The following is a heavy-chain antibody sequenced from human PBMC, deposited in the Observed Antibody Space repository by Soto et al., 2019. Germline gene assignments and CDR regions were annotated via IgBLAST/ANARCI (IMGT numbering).Heavy chain of an antibody. CDR2: ISAYNGNT. Sequence: ASVKVSCKASGYTFTSYGISWVRQAPGQGLEWMGWISAYNGNTNYAQKFQGRVTMTRDTSTSTVYMELSSLRSDDTAVYYCARRSPQSAFDYWGQGTLVTVSS. J-gene: IGHJ4*02. CDR3: ARRSPQSAFDY. CDR1: GYTFTSYG. V-gene: IGHV1-18*01.